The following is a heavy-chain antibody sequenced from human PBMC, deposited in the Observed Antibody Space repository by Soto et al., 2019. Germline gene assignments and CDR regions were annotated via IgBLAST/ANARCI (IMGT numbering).Heavy chain of an antibody. V-gene: IGHV1-18*01. Sequence: ASVKVSCKASGYTFTSYDINWVRQATGQGLEWMGWMNPNNGNTNYAQKLQGRVTMTTDTSTSTAYMELRSLRSDDTAVYYCARALTPTDYWGQGTLVTVSS. CDR2: MNPNNGNT. CDR1: GYTFTSYD. J-gene: IGHJ4*02. D-gene: IGHD3-9*01. CDR3: ARALTPTDY.